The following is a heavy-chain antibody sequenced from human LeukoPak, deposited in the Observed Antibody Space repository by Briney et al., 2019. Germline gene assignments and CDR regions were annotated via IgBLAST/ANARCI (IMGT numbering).Heavy chain of an antibody. V-gene: IGHV1-18*04. CDR2: ISAYNGNT. J-gene: IGHJ5*02. CDR1: GYTFTSYG. D-gene: IGHD3-10*01. CDR3: ARAHYGSGSYYDWFDP. Sequence: VASVKVPCKASGYTFTSYGISWVRQAPGQGLEWMGWISAYNGNTNYAQKLQGRVTMTTDTSTSTAYMELRSLRSDDTAVYYCARAHYGSGSYYDWFDPWGQGTLVTVSS.